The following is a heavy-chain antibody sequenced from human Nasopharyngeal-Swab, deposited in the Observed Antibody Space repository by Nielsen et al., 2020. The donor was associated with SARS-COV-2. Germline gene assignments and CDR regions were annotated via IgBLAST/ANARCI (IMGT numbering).Heavy chain of an antibody. Sequence: GSLRLSCTVSGGSISSYYWSWIRQPPGKGLEWIGYIYYNGNTNYNPFLESRVTISIDTSKNQFSLKLSSVTAADTAVYYCARVPRQWVGGDYYYSGMDVWGQGTTVTVSS. CDR1: GGSISSYY. CDR2: IYYNGNT. CDR3: ARVPRQWVGGDYYYSGMDV. J-gene: IGHJ6*02. V-gene: IGHV4-59*13. D-gene: IGHD6-19*01.